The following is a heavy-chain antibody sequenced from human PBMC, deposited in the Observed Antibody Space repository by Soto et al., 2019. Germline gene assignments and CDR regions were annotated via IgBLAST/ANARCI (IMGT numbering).Heavy chain of an antibody. D-gene: IGHD6-19*01. Sequence: ASVKVSCKASGYRFTSYYMHWVRQAPGKGLEWMGIINPSGGSTSYAERFQDRVTMTRDTSTSTVYMELSSLTSEDTAVYYFARTNVGSGWYGAFDIWGQGTVVTVSS. J-gene: IGHJ3*02. V-gene: IGHV1-46*01. CDR3: ARTNVGSGWYGAFDI. CDR1: GYRFTSYY. CDR2: INPSGGST.